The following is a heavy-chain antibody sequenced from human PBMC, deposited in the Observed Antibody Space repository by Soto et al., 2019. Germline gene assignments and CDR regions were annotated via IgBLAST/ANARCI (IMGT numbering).Heavy chain of an antibody. CDR3: AKGDSSSWYFCLDY. CDR1: GFTFSSYG. V-gene: IGHV3-33*06. J-gene: IGHJ4*02. D-gene: IGHD6-13*01. CDR2: IRDGGGSK. Sequence: GGSLRLSCAASGFTFSSYGMHWVRQAPGKGLEWVSVIRDGGGSKYYADSVKGRFTISRDNSKNTLYLQMNSLRAEDTAVYYCAKGDSSSWYFCLDYWGQGTLVTVSS.